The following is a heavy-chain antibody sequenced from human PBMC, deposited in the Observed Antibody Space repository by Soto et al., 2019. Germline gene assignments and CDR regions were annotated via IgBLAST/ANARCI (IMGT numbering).Heavy chain of an antibody. CDR3: ARDRGSGSYSYYYGMDV. Sequence: PSETLSLTCTVSGGSVSSGSYYWTWIRQPPGKGLEWIGYIYDSGSTTYNPSLRSRVTISLDTSKKQFSLKLSSVTAADTAVYYCARDRGSGSYSYYYGMDVWGQGTTVTVSS. V-gene: IGHV4-61*01. CDR1: GGSVSSGSYY. D-gene: IGHD3-10*01. J-gene: IGHJ6*02. CDR2: IYDSGST.